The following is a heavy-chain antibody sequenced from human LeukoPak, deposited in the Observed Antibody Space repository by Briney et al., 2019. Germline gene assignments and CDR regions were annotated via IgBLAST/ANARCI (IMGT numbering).Heavy chain of an antibody. Sequence: SGGSLRLSCAASGFTFSDHYMSWIRQAPGKGLECVSYISSGGSTTYYTDSVKGRFTISRDNGKSALYLQMNSLRAEDTAVYYCAREIAADRGFDSWGQGTLVTVSS. V-gene: IGHV3-11*01. CDR1: GFTFSDHY. D-gene: IGHD6-6*01. J-gene: IGHJ4*02. CDR2: ISSGGSTT. CDR3: AREIAADRGFDS.